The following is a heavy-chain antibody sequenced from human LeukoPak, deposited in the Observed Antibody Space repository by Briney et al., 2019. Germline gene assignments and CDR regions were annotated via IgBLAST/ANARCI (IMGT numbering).Heavy chain of an antibody. V-gene: IGHV4-59*01. CDR1: GGSISSYY. D-gene: IGHD6-19*01. CDR3: ARLPVLRGSGWPYLDY. CDR2: IYYSGST. Sequence: SETLSLTCTVSGGSISSYYWSWIRQPPGKGLEWIGYIYYSGSTNHNPSLKSRVTISVDTSKNQFSLKLSSVTAADTAVYYCARLPVLRGSGWPYLDYWGQGTLVTVSS. J-gene: IGHJ4*02.